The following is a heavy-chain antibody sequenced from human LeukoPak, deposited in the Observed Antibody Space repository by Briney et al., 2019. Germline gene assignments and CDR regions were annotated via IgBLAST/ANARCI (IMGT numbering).Heavy chain of an antibody. Sequence: GGSLRLSCAASGFTFSSYWMTWVRQAPGKGLEWVANIKQDGSEKYYVDSVKGRFTISRDNAKNTLYLQMNSLKAEDTAVYYCAKDASYYDILTGYHDYWGQGTLVTVSS. CDR2: IKQDGSEK. CDR3: AKDASYYDILTGYHDY. CDR1: GFTFSSYW. V-gene: IGHV3-7*01. D-gene: IGHD3-9*01. J-gene: IGHJ4*02.